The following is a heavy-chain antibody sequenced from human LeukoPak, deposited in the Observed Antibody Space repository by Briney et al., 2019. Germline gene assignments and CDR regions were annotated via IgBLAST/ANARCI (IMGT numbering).Heavy chain of an antibody. D-gene: IGHD6-19*01. CDR3: ARAGSDYFDY. CDR1: GFPFSSYW. Sequence: GGSLRLSCAASGFPFSSYWMSWVRQAPGKGLEWVANIKPDGSEKSYVDSVKGRFTISRDNSKNTLYLQMNSLRAEDTAVYYCARAGSDYFDYWGQGTLVTVSS. CDR2: IKPDGSEK. V-gene: IGHV3-7*02. J-gene: IGHJ4*02.